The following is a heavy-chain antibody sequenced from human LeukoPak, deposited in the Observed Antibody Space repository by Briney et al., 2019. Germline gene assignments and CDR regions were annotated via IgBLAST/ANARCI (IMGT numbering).Heavy chain of an antibody. D-gene: IGHD3-22*01. J-gene: IGHJ3*02. CDR2: IYYSGST. V-gene: IGHV4-39*07. Sequence: SETLSLTCTVSGGSISSSSYYWGWIRQPPGKGLEWIGSIYYSGSTYYNPSLKSRVTISVDTSKNQFSLKLSSVTAADTAVYYCARMGYDSSGYGAFDIWGQGTMVTVSS. CDR1: GGSISSSSYY. CDR3: ARMGYDSSGYGAFDI.